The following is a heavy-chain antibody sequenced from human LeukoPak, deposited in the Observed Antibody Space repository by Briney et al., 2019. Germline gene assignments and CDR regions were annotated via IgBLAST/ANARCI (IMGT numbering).Heavy chain of an antibody. J-gene: IGHJ5*02. CDR3: ARDASGNYEGWFDP. V-gene: IGHV1-69*06. CDR1: GGSVSSHS. D-gene: IGHD1-26*01. CDR2: IIVNFAAT. Sequence: ASVKVSCKASGGSVSSHSITWVRQAPGQGLEWMGKIIVNFAATTYAQKFQGRLTLTADKFTSTVYIELSSLRSDDTAVYYCARDASGNYEGWFDPWGQGTLVTVSS.